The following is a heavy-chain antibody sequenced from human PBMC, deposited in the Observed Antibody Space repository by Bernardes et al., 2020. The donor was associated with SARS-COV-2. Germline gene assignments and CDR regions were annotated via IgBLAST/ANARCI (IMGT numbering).Heavy chain of an antibody. D-gene: IGHD3-3*01. Sequence: GGSLRLSCAASGFTFSSYSMNWVRQAPGKGLEWVSSISSSSSYIYYADSVKGRFTISRDNAKNSLYLQMNSLRAEDTALYYCARDFGGGENDFWGQGTLVTVSS. J-gene: IGHJ4*02. V-gene: IGHV3-21*01. CDR1: GFTFSSYS. CDR3: ARDFGGGENDF. CDR2: ISSSSSYI.